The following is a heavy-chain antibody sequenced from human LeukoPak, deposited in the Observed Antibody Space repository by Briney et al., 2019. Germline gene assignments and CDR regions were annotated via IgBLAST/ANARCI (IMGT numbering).Heavy chain of an antibody. V-gene: IGHV4-4*09. CDR3: ARRPPGYYYDSSGYSEA. CDR2: IYTGWST. D-gene: IGHD3-22*01. Sequence: PSVTLSLTCTVSSGSISSYYWSWLRQPPGKGLEWFGYIYTGWSTNYSPSRKTRFNIAVDTSKIQISRKLSSMTASDTAMYYCARRPPGYYYDSSGYSEAWGQGTLVTVSS. J-gene: IGHJ5*02. CDR1: SGSISSYY.